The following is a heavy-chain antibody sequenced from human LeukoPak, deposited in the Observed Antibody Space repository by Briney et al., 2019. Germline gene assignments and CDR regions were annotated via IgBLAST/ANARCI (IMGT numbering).Heavy chain of an antibody. CDR2: ISSSSSNT. D-gene: IGHD2-2*01. J-gene: IGHJ4*02. CDR1: GFTFSSDT. V-gene: IGHV3-21*01. CDR3: VGGTYYFDY. Sequence: PGGSLRLSCAASGFTFSSDTMNWVRQAPGQGLEWVSSISSSSSNTHYADSVKGRFTISRDNSKNTLYLQMNSLRAEDTAVYYCVGGTYYFDYWGQGTLVTVSS.